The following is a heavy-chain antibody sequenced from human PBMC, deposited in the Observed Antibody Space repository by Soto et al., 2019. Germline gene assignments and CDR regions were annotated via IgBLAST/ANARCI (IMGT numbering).Heavy chain of an antibody. CDR3: AKGLYSMVRGVTSKNYYYYGIDV. CDR2: ISGSGGST. CDR1: GFTFSSYA. V-gene: IGHV3-23*01. J-gene: IGHJ6*02. D-gene: IGHD3-10*01. Sequence: EVQLLESGGGLVQPGGSLRLSCAASGFTFSSYAMSWVRQAPGKGLEWVSAISGSGGSTYYADSVKGRFTISRDNSKNTLYLQMNSLRAEDTAVYYCAKGLYSMVRGVTSKNYYYYGIDVLGQGTTVTVYS.